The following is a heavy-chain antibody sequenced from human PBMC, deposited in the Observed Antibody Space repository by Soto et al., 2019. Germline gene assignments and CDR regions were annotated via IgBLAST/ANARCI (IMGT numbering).Heavy chain of an antibody. CDR3: ARESEGAVAGGGYYFDY. Sequence: QVQLQQWGAGLLKPSETLSLTCAVYGGSSSGYYWSWIRQPPGKGLEWIGEINHSGSTNYNPSLKSRVTISVDTSKNQFSLKLSSVTAADTAVYYCARESEGAVAGGGYYFDYWGQGTLVTVSS. CDR1: GGSSSGYY. J-gene: IGHJ4*02. CDR2: INHSGST. D-gene: IGHD6-19*01. V-gene: IGHV4-34*01.